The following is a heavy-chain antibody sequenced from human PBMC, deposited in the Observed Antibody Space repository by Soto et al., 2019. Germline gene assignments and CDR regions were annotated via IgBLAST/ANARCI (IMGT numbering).Heavy chain of an antibody. D-gene: IGHD3-3*01. CDR3: AKDVLRFLEWLAFYGMDV. J-gene: IGHJ6*02. V-gene: IGHV3-30*02. CDR2: IWYDGSNK. CDR1: GITFSNYA. Sequence: PGGSLRLSCAASGITFSNYALSWVRQAPGKGLEWVAVIWYDGSNKYYADSVKGRFTISRDNSKNTLYLQMNSLRAEDTAVYYCAKDVLRFLEWLAFYGMDVWGQGTTVTVSS.